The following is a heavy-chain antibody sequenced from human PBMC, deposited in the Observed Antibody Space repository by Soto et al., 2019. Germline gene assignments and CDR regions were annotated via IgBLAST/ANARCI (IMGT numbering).Heavy chain of an antibody. CDR1: GGSISISTW. D-gene: IGHD1-26*01. Sequence: GNLSLTCAFPGGSISISTWWSWVRQTPGKGMEWIGQIHHSGSTNYSPSLTSRVTISVDKSKNQFSLKMNSVTAADTAVYYCARGGYYFYMDVWGKGTTVT. CDR3: ARGGYYFYMDV. J-gene: IGHJ6*03. V-gene: IGHV4-4*02. CDR2: IHHSGST.